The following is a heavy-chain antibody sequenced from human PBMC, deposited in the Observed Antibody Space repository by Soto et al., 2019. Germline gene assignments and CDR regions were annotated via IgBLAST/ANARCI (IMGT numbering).Heavy chain of an antibody. CDR2: IIPILGIA. Sequence: GASVKVSCKASGGTFGSYTISWVRQAPGQGLEWMGRIIPILGIANYAQKFQGRVTITADKSTSTAYMELSSLRSEDTAVYYCARDRQQLVYYYYYGMDVWGQGTTVTVSS. CDR1: GGTFGSYT. V-gene: IGHV1-69*04. CDR3: ARDRQQLVYYYYYGMDV. J-gene: IGHJ6*02. D-gene: IGHD6-13*01.